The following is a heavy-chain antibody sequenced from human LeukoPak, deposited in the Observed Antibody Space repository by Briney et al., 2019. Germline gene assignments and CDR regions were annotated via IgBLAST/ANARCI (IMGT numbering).Heavy chain of an antibody. D-gene: IGHD6-6*01. J-gene: IGHJ5*02. CDR1: GYTFTSYD. Sequence: ASVKVSCKTSGYTFTSYDINWVRQATGQGLEWMGWMNPNSGNTGYAQKFQGRVTMTRNTSISTAYMDLSSLTSEDTAVYYCAIGKLASRRGSWFDPWGQGTPVTVPS. V-gene: IGHV1-8*02. CDR2: MNPNSGNT. CDR3: AIGKLASRRGSWFDP.